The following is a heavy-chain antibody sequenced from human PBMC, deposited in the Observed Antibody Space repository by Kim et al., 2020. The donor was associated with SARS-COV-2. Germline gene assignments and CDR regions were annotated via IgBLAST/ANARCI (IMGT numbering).Heavy chain of an antibody. Sequence: GGSLRLSCAASGFTFSSYGMHLVRQAPGKGLEWVAVISYDGSNKYYVDSVQGRFTISRDNSKNTLYLQMNSLRAEDTAVYYCAKAAKYYYDSSGGFDYWGQGTLVTVSS. CDR1: GFTFSSYG. CDR3: AKAAKYYYDSSGGFDY. J-gene: IGHJ4*02. D-gene: IGHD3-22*01. CDR2: ISYDGSNK. V-gene: IGHV3-30*18.